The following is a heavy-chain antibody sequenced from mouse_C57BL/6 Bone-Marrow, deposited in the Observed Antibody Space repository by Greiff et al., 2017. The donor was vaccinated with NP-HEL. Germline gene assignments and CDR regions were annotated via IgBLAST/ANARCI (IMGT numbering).Heavy chain of an antibody. Sequence: QVQLKQPGAELVKPGASVKLSCKASGYTFTSYWMHWVKQRPGQGLEWIGMIHPNSGSTKYNEKFKSKATLTVDKSSSTAYMQLSSLTSEDSAVYDCARDYYYGSSKAYWGQGTLFTVSA. CDR2: IHPNSGST. CDR3: ARDYYYGSSKAY. V-gene: IGHV1-64*01. CDR1: GYTFTSYW. D-gene: IGHD1-1*01. J-gene: IGHJ3*01.